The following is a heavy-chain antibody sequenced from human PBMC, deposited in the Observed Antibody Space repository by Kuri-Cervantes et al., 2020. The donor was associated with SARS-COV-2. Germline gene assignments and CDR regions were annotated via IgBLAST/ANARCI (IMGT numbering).Heavy chain of an antibody. Sequence: SGPTLVKPTETLTLTCTVSGFSLSNTRMGVSWIRQPPGKGLEWIGSIYYSGSTYYNPSLKSRVTISVDTSKNQFSLNLRSVTAADTAVFYCARHAAWHGSSDWYFDLWGRGTLVTVSS. CDR3: ARHAAWHGSSDWYFDL. CDR2: IYYSGST. CDR1: GFSLSNTRMG. D-gene: IGHD6-13*01. V-gene: IGHV4-39*01. J-gene: IGHJ2*01.